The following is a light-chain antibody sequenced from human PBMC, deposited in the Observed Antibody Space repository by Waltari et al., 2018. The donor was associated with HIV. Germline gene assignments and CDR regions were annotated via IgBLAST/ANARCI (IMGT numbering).Light chain of an antibody. CDR3: YSTDSSGNHRV. Sequence: SYELTQPPSVSVSPGQTDRITCSGDALPTKYAYWYQQKSGQAPLLVIDEDSKRPSGIPERFSGSSSGTMATLTISGAQVEDEADYYCYSTDSSGNHRVFGGGTKLTVL. J-gene: IGLJ2*01. CDR2: EDS. CDR1: ALPTKY. V-gene: IGLV3-10*01.